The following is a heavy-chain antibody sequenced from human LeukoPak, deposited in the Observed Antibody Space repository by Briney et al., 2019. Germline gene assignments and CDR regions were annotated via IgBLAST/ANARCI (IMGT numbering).Heavy chain of an antibody. CDR3: ARCLGNDGIFDY. CDR2: ISAYNGNT. D-gene: IGHD1-1*01. Sequence: ASVKVSCKASGYTFTSYGISWVGQAPGQGLEWMGWISAYNGNTNYAQKLQGRVTMTTDTSTSTAYMELSSLRSEDTAVYYCARCLGNDGIFDYWGQGTLVTVSS. J-gene: IGHJ4*02. CDR1: GYTFTSYG. V-gene: IGHV1-18*01.